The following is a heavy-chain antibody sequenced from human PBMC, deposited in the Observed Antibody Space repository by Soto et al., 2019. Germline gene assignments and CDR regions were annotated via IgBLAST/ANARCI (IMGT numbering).Heavy chain of an antibody. J-gene: IGHJ5*02. D-gene: IGHD5-18*01. CDR2: IYPGDSDT. CDR3: AIHGTAMVTGNWFDP. CDR1: GYSFTSYW. Sequence: PGESLKISCKGSGYSFTSYWIGWVRQMPGKGLEWMGIIYPGDSDTRHSPSFQGQVTISADKSISTAYLQWSSLKASDTAMYYCAIHGTAMVTGNWFDPWGQGSLVTVSS. V-gene: IGHV5-51*01.